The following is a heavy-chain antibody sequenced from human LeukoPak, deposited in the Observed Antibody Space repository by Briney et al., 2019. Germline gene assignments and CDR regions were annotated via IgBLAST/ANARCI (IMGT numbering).Heavy chain of an antibody. CDR1: GFTFSSYG. J-gene: IGHJ4*02. V-gene: IGHV3-33*08. CDR3: ARDYYDTSGYYYALDY. CDR2: IWYDGSNK. D-gene: IGHD3-22*01. Sequence: GGSLRLSCAASGFTFSSYGMHWVRQAPGKGLEWVAVIWYDGSNKYYADSVKGRFTISRDNSKNTLYLQMNSLRAEDTAVYYCARDYYDTSGYYYALDYWGQGTLVTVSS.